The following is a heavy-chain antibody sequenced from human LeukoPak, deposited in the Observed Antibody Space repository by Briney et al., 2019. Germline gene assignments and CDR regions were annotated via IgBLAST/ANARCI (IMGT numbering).Heavy chain of an antibody. D-gene: IGHD5-12*01. CDR3: ARDFSGRGYGADY. J-gene: IGHJ4*02. CDR1: GFTFSSYA. CDR2: ISGGGGTT. V-gene: IGHV3-23*01. Sequence: GGSLRLSCAASGFTFSSYAMNWVRQAPGRGLEWVSAISGGGGTTYYADSVKGRFTISRDNSKNTLYLQMNSLRAEDTAVYYCARDFSGRGYGADYWGQGTLVTVSS.